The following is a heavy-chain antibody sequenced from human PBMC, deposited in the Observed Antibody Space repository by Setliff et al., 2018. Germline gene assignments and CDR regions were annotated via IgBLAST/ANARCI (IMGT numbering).Heavy chain of an antibody. D-gene: IGHD5-18*01. V-gene: IGHV1-18*01. CDR2: ISGYYNKT. CDR1: GDSFSNYA. Sequence: RASVKVSCKASGDSFSNYAISWVRQAPGQRLEWMGWISGYYNKTNYAQKFQDRVTMTTDTSTGTAYMELRSLKSDDTAVYYCVRGYTYGYDYWGQGTLVTVSS. J-gene: IGHJ4*02. CDR3: VRGYTYGYDY.